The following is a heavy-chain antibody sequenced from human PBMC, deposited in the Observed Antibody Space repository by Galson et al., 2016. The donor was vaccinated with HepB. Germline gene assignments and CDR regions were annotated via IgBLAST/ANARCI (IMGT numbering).Heavy chain of an antibody. V-gene: IGHV3-7*03. CDR2: IEKDGSEK. Sequence: SLRVSCAASGFTFSSYFMTWVRQAPGKGLQWVANIEKDGSEKNYVDSVKGRFTISRDNAKNSLYLRMNTLRAEDTAVYYCAAGAGWVEDYWGQGTLVIVSS. CDR1: GFTFSSYF. D-gene: IGHD5-24*01. CDR3: AAGAGWVEDY. J-gene: IGHJ4*02.